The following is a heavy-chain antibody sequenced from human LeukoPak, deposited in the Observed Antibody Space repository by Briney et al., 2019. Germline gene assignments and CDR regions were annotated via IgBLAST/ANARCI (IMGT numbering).Heavy chain of an antibody. CDR2: IYHSGST. Sequence: SETLSLTCTVSGGSISSYYWSWIRQPPGKGLEWIGYIYHSGSTNYNPSLKSRVTISVDTSKNQFSLRLTSVTAADTAVYYCAREGSMGSWGQGTLVTVSS. V-gene: IGHV4-59*12. CDR1: GGSISSYY. CDR3: AREGSMGS. D-gene: IGHD2/OR15-2a*01. J-gene: IGHJ4*02.